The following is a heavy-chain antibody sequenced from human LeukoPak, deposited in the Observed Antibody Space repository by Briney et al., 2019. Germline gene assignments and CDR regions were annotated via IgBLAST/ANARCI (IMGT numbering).Heavy chain of an antibody. J-gene: IGHJ4*02. CDR2: ISADNHNT. CDR1: GYIFANYG. V-gene: IGHV1-18*04. CDR3: ARDRRGYSAYDGEGFDY. D-gene: IGHD5-12*01. Sequence: ASVKVSCKASGYIFANYGFSWVRQAPGQGLEWTGWISADNHNTKYAQKFQDRVTMTDDRSTSTVYMELRRLRSDDTAVYYCARDRRGYSAYDGEGFDYWGQGTLVTVSS.